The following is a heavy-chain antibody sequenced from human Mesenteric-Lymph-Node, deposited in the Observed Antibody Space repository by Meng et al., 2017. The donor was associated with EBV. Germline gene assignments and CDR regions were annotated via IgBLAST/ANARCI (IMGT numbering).Heavy chain of an antibody. D-gene: IGHD3-3*01. Sequence: RLQLQVSAPGLVKPSETLPLPCLASGGFISRSGFYWGWIRQPPGKGLEWIGMVSYSGTTSYNPSLRSRVTISADTSKNQFSLRLTSLTAADTAIYYCAGRGFYTLFDYWGQGTLVTVSS. CDR2: VSYSGTT. V-gene: IGHV4-39*06. J-gene: IGHJ4*02. CDR3: AGRGFYTLFDY. CDR1: GGFISRSGFY.